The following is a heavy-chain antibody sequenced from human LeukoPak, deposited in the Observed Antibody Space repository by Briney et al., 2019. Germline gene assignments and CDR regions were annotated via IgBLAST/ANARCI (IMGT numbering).Heavy chain of an antibody. Sequence: GGSLRLSCAASGFTFDDYAMHWVRQAPGKGLEWVSGISWNSGSIGYADSVKGRFTISRDNAKNSLYLQMNSLRAEDTAVYYCARDSRRTKDFDYWGQGTLVTVSS. CDR1: GFTFDDYA. CDR3: ARDSRRTKDFDY. CDR2: ISWNSGSI. J-gene: IGHJ4*02. D-gene: IGHD1-14*01. V-gene: IGHV3-9*01.